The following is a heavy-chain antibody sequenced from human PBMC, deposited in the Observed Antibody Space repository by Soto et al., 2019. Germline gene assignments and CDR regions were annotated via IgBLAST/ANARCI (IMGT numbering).Heavy chain of an antibody. CDR2: ISSSSSTI. D-gene: IGHD6-13*01. CDR1: GFTFSSYS. V-gene: IGHV3-48*02. CDR3: AREAAADYLTWFDP. Sequence: EVQLVESGGGLVQPGGSLRLSCAASGFTFSSYSMNWVRQAPGKGLEWVSYISSNISSSSSTIYYADSVKGRFTISRDNAKTSLYLQMNSLRDEDTAVYYCAREAAADYLTWFDPWGQGTLVTVSS. J-gene: IGHJ5*02.